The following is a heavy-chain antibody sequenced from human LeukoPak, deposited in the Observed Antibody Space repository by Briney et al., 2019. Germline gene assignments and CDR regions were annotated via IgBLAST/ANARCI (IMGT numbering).Heavy chain of an antibody. CDR2: IYYSGST. D-gene: IGHD3-9*01. Sequence: SETLSLTCTVCGASISSSSYYWGWIRQPPGKGLEWIGSIYYSGSTYYNPSLKSRVTISVDTSKNQFSLKLSSVTATDTAVYYCARQDYDILTGYYPFDYWGRGTLVTVSS. CDR3: ARQDYDILTGYYPFDY. CDR1: GASISSSSYY. V-gene: IGHV4-39*01. J-gene: IGHJ4*02.